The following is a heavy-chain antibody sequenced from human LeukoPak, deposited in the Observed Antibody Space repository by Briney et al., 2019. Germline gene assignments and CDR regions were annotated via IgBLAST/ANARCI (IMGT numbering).Heavy chain of an antibody. V-gene: IGHV3-7*05. D-gene: IGHD3-16*01. CDR1: GFTIRSYW. Sequence: PGGSLRLSCAGSGFTIRSYWMAWVRQAPGRGLEWVAHIKQDGSEINYVDSVKGRFTISSDNAKNSVYLQMNSLRVEDTAVYYCVRDDYLGYWGQGRLVTVSS. J-gene: IGHJ4*02. CDR2: IKQDGSEI. CDR3: VRDDYLGY.